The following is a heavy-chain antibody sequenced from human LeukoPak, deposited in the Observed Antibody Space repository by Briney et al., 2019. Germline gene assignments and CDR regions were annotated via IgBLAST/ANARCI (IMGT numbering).Heavy chain of an antibody. Sequence: GGSLRLSCAASGFTFSNYWMSWVRQAPGKGLEWVANIKQAGSEKNYVDSVKGRFTISRDNAENSLYLQMNSLRAEDTAVYYCARERYCSGTSCHIHNNNYYYTDVWGKGTTVTVSS. CDR2: IKQAGSEK. CDR3: ARERYCSGTSCHIHNNNYYYTDV. V-gene: IGHV3-7*01. CDR1: GFTFSNYW. J-gene: IGHJ6*03. D-gene: IGHD2-2*02.